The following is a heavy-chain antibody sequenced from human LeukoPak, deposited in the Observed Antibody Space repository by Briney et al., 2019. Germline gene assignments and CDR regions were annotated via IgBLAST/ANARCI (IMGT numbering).Heavy chain of an antibody. V-gene: IGHV4-59*01. CDR1: GGSISGYY. CDR2: IYYSGST. Sequence: SETMSLTCTVSGGSISGYYWSWIRQPPGKGLEWIGYIYYSGSTNYNPSLESRVTISVDTSKNQFSLKLSSVTAADTAVYYCARGARGYNFGPFDYWGQGTLVTVSS. CDR3: ARGARGYNFGPFDY. D-gene: IGHD5-18*01. J-gene: IGHJ4*02.